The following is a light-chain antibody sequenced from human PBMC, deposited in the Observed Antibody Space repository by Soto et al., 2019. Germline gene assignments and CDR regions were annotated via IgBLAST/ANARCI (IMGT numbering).Light chain of an antibody. Sequence: EIVLTQSPGTLSLSPGEGATLSCRASQSVSSSSLAWYQQKPGQAPRLLIYGASSRATGIPDRFSGSGSGTDFTITISRLELEDFAGYYCQQYGSSPPTFGQGTKVEIK. J-gene: IGKJ1*01. CDR1: QSVSSSS. CDR2: GAS. CDR3: QQYGSSPPT. V-gene: IGKV3-20*01.